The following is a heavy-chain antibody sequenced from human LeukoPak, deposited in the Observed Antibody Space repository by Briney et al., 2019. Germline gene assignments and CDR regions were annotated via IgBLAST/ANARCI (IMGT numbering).Heavy chain of an antibody. D-gene: IGHD3-22*01. CDR1: GFTFSGFA. CDR3: ATTAGYYDSSGYYYFDY. Sequence: GGSLRLSCAASGFTFSGFAMQWVRQASGKGLEWVGRIRSKTKNYATAYAASLKGRFIVSRDDSKNTAYLEMNSLITEDTAVYYCATTAGYYDSSGYYYFDYWGQGTVVTVSS. J-gene: IGHJ4*02. V-gene: IGHV3-73*01. CDR2: IRSKTKNYAT.